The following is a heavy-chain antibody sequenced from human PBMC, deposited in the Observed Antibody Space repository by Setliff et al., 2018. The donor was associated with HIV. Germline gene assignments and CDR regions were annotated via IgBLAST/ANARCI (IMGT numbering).Heavy chain of an antibody. J-gene: IGHJ3*02. CDR2: IHYSGST. Sequence: SETLSLTCAVSGGSINSGGYYWTWIRQHPGMGLEWIGYIHYSGSTYYNPSLKSRVTISVDTSKNQFSLKLSSVTAADTAVYYCARRGDSSSYLYAFEIWGQGTRVTVSS. V-gene: IGHV4-31*11. CDR1: GGSINSGGYY. CDR3: ARRGDSSSYLYAFEI. D-gene: IGHD3-22*01.